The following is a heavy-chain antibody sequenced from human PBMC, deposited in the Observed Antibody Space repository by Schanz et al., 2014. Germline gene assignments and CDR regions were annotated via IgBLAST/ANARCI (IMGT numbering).Heavy chain of an antibody. CDR1: GFGFDDYA. V-gene: IGHV3-21*06. Sequence: EVQLVESGGGLVQPGRSLRLSCAASGFGFDDYAMSWVRQAPGKGLEWVSSISSSGSSIYYADSVKGRFTISRDNANNSLFLRMNSLRAEDTAVYYCAGAVATIRADSFDIWGQGTMVAVSS. CDR2: ISSSGSSI. CDR3: AGAVATIRADSFDI. J-gene: IGHJ3*02. D-gene: IGHD5-12*01.